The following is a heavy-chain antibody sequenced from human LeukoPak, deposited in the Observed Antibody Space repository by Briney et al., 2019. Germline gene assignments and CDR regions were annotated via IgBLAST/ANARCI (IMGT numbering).Heavy chain of an antibody. V-gene: IGHV3-23*01. Sequence: PGGSLRLSCAASGFTFSSYAMNWVRQAPGKGLEFLSLIISSGVGTHYVDSVKGRFTISRDNSKNTLYLQMIGLRAEDTAIYYCARGTLPYCSGAACYPFDFWGQGTLVTVSS. D-gene: IGHD2-15*01. CDR3: ARGTLPYCSGAACYPFDF. CDR2: IISSGVGT. CDR1: GFTFSSYA. J-gene: IGHJ4*02.